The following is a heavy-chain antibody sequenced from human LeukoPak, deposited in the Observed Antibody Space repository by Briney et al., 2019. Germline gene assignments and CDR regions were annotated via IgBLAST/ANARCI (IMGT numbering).Heavy chain of an antibody. D-gene: IGHD6-6*01. CDR3: AREYSSSSGRRAFDI. CDR1: GGSISGYY. CDR2: IYYSGST. V-gene: IGHV4-59*08. Sequence: PSVTLSLTCTVPGGSISGYYWSWIRQPPGKGLEWIGYIYYSGSTNYNPSRKSRLTISIDTSENQFSLKLSSVTAADTAVYYCAREYSSSSGRRAFDIWGQGTMVTVSS. J-gene: IGHJ3*02.